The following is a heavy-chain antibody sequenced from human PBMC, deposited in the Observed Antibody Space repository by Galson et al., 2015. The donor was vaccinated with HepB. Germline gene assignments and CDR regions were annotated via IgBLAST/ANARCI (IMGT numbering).Heavy chain of an antibody. J-gene: IGHJ4*02. CDR2: ISFDGTQS. V-gene: IGHV3-30*16. Sequence: SLRLSCAASGFTFSEYALHWVRQAPVKGLEWVAVISFDGTQSYYADSVTGRFTISRDNSKNTLYLQLKSLRVEDTAIYYCARGRVVPDGMPAVFDSWGRGTLVTVSA. D-gene: IGHD2-2*01. CDR3: ARGRVVPDGMPAVFDS. CDR1: GFTFSEYA.